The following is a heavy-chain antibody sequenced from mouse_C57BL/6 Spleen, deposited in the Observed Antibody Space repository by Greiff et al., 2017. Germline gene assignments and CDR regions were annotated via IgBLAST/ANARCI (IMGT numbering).Heavy chain of an antibody. V-gene: IGHV5-6*02. CDR1: GFTFSSYG. Sequence: EVMLVESGGDLVKPGGSLKLSCAASGFTFSSYGMSWVRQTPDKRLEWVATISSGGSYTYYPDSVKGRFTISRDNAKNTLYLQMSSLKSEDTAMYYCARRDDAMDYWGQGTSVTVSS. CDR3: ARRDDAMDY. CDR2: ISSGGSYT. J-gene: IGHJ4*01.